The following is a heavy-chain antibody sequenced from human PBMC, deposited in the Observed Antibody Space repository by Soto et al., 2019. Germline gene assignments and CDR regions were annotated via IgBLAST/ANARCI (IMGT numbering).Heavy chain of an antibody. CDR1: GYTFTAYY. CDR3: ARDQCSISWDYYYGMDV. D-gene: IGHD3-3*02. J-gene: IGHJ6*02. Sequence: QVQLVQSGAEVKMPGASVKVSCKTSGYTFTAYYMYWVRQAPGKGLEWMGSINPSSGGTNYAQNFQGRVTRTGDTSISTAYRERSRLRSDDTAAYYCARDQCSISWDYYYGMDVWGQGPTVTVSS. V-gene: IGHV1-2*02. CDR2: INPSSGGT.